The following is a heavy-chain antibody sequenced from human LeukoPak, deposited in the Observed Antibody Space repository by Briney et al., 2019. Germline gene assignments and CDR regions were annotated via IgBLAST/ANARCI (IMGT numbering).Heavy chain of an antibody. D-gene: IGHD6-19*01. J-gene: IGHJ2*01. Sequence: GGSLRLSCAASGFTVSSNYMSWVRQAPGKGLEWVSVIYSGGSTYYADSVKGRFTISRDNSKNTLYLQMNSLRAEDTAVYYCARVRAVAGIRSWYFDLWGRGTLVTVSS. CDR1: GFTVSSNY. CDR3: ARVRAVAGIRSWYFDL. CDR2: IYSGGST. V-gene: IGHV3-53*01.